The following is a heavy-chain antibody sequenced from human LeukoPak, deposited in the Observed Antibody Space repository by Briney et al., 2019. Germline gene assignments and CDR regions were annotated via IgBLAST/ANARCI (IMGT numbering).Heavy chain of an antibody. CDR3: ARRWQQRMTWISTYYYYYYMDV. V-gene: IGHV4-34*01. D-gene: IGHD5-12*01. J-gene: IGHJ6*03. CDR2: INHSGST. CDR1: GGSFSGYY. Sequence: SETLSLTCAVYGGSFSGYYWSWIRQPPGKGLEWIGEINHSGSTNYNPSLKSRVTISVDTSKNQFSLKLSSVTAADTAVYYCARRWQQRMTWISTYYYYYYMDVWGKGTTVTVSS.